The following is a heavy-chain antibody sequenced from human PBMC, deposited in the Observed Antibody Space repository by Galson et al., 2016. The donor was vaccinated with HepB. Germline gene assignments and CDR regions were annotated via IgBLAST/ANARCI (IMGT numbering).Heavy chain of an antibody. CDR2: IYHSGTT. V-gene: IGHV4-4*02. CDR1: GDSVSSNKW. D-gene: IGHD6-6*01. Sequence: SETLSLTCGVSGDSVSSNKWWSWVRQSPEKGLEWIGEIYHSGTTNYNPSLKSRFTISVDKSKNQFSLKLSSVTAADTAVYYCARMGGSSSSIEYFQHWGQGTLVTVSS. CDR3: ARMGGSSSSIEYFQH. J-gene: IGHJ1*01.